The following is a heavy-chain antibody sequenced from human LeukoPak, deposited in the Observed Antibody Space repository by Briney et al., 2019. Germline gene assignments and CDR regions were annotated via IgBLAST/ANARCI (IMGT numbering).Heavy chain of an antibody. CDR2: IYYSGST. CDR1: GGSISSSSYY. V-gene: IGHV4-39*07. J-gene: IGHJ4*02. CDR3: ARLEVRGDFDY. D-gene: IGHD2-21*01. Sequence: PSETLSLTCTVSGGSISSSSYYWGWIRRPPGKGLEWIGSIYYSGSTYYNPSLKSRVTISVDTSKNQFSLKLSSVTAADTAVYYCARLEVRGDFDYWGQGTLVTVSS.